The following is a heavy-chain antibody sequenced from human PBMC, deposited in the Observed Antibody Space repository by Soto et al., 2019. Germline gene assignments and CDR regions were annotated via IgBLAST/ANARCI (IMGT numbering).Heavy chain of an antibody. CDR3: AGGPQDIVVVPAATHYYYSGMDV. CDR1: GGTFSSYA. CDR2: IIPIFGTA. D-gene: IGHD2-2*01. Sequence: QVQLVQSGAEVKKPGSSVKVSCKASGGTFSSYAISWVRQAPGQGLEWMGGIIPIFGTANYAQKFQGRVTITADESTSTAYMELSSLRSEDTAVYYCAGGPQDIVVVPAATHYYYSGMDVWGQGTTVTVSS. J-gene: IGHJ6*02. V-gene: IGHV1-69*01.